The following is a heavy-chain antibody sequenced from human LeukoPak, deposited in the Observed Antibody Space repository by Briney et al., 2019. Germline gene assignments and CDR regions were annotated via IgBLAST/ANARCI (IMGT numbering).Heavy chain of an antibody. Sequence: SETLSLTCTVSGGSINNYYWSWIRQPPGKGLELIGYIYYSGSTNYNPPLKSRVTMSVDTSKNQFSLKVNSVTAADTAVYYCARRTGYYDGFDYWGQGTLVTVSS. D-gene: IGHD3/OR15-3a*01. J-gene: IGHJ4*02. CDR1: GGSINNYY. CDR3: ARRTGYYDGFDY. V-gene: IGHV4-59*01. CDR2: IYYSGST.